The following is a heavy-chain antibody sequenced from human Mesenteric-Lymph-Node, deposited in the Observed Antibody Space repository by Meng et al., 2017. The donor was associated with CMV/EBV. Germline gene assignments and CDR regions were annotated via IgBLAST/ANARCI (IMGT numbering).Heavy chain of an antibody. CDR3: ARDYGPFDI. Sequence: KVSCKAAGGTFSSYAISWVRQAPGQGLEWMGGIIPIFGTANYAQKFQGRVTISRDTSASTAYMELSSLRSEDTAVYYCARDYGPFDIWGQGTMVTVSS. J-gene: IGHJ3*02. D-gene: IGHD3-16*01. CDR2: IIPIFGTA. CDR1: GGTFSSYA. V-gene: IGHV1-69*05.